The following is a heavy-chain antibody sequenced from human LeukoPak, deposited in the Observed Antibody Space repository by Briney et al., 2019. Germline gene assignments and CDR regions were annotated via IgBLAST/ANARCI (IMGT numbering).Heavy chain of an antibody. J-gene: IGHJ6*02. CDR3: AKSVAIYFYYGLDV. V-gene: IGHV3-23*01. D-gene: IGHD3-3*01. Sequence: PGGSLRLSCAASGFTLSSYAMSSVREAPGPERGWFSAISCSGGSTNYAASVKGRFTISRDSSKNTLFLQMSSLSVEDTAPYYCAKSVAIYFYYGLDVWGQGTTVTVSS. CDR1: GFTLSSYA. CDR2: ISCSGGST.